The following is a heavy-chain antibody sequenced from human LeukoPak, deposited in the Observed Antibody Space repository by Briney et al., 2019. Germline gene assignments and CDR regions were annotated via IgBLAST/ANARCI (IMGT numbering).Heavy chain of an antibody. J-gene: IGHJ4*02. CDR3: AKLPRGSGSYYAFDY. CDR1: GFTFSSYA. CDR2: ISVSGGST. D-gene: IGHD3-10*01. V-gene: IGHV3-23*01. Sequence: GGSLRLSCAAPGFTFSSYAMSWVRQAPGKGLEWVSAISVSGGSTYYADSVKGRFTISRDNSKNTLYLQMNSLRAEDTAVYYCAKLPRGSGSYYAFDYWGQGTLVTVSS.